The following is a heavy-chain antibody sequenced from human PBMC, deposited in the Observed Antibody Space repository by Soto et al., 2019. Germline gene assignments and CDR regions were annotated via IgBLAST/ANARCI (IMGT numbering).Heavy chain of an antibody. CDR3: ARGRSSSWRLFDY. CDR1: GGSFSGYY. D-gene: IGHD6-13*01. Sequence: SETLSLTCAVYGGSFSGYYWSWIRQPPGKGLEWIGEINHSGSTNYNPSLKRRVTISVDTSKNQFSLKLSSVTAADTAVYYCARGRSSSWRLFDYWGQGTLVTVSS. CDR2: INHSGST. V-gene: IGHV4-34*01. J-gene: IGHJ4*02.